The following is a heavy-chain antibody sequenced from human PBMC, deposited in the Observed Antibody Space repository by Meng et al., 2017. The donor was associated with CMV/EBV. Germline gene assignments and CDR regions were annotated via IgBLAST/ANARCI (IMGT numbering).Heavy chain of an antibody. Sequence: GSGGSGSSGSYYWSWIRQPPGKGLEWIGYIYYSGSTNYNPSLKSRVTISVDTSKNQFSLKLSSVTAADTAVYYCARDPYYGSGSYYTWGQGTLVTVSS. D-gene: IGHD3-10*01. CDR2: IYYSGST. CDR3: ARDPYYGSGSYYT. J-gene: IGHJ5*02. CDR1: GGSGSSGSYY. V-gene: IGHV4-61*01.